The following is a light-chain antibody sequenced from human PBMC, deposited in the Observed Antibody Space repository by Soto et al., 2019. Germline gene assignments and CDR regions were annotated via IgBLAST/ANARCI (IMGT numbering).Light chain of an antibody. V-gene: IGKV1-13*02. CDR2: DAS. CDR1: QGISNS. J-gene: IGKJ3*01. CDR3: HQFNSYPFT. Sequence: AVQLTQSPSSLSASIGDRVTITCRASQGISNSLVWYQKKPGKPPKLLIYDASSLESGVPSRFSGSESGTDFTLTISGLQPEDFATYYCHQFNSYPFTFGPGTKVDIK.